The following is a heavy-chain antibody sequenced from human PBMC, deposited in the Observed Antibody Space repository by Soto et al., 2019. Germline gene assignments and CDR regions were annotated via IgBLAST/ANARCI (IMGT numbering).Heavy chain of an antibody. Sequence: QVQLQESGPGLVKPSETLSLTCTVSGGSISSYYWSWIRQPPGKGLEWIGYIYYSGSTNYNPSLKSRVTIAVDTSKNHFSLKLSSVTAADTAVYYCARQHKGGIATNTFDYWGQGTLVTVSS. J-gene: IGHJ4*02. CDR2: IYYSGST. CDR3: ARQHKGGIATNTFDY. V-gene: IGHV4-59*08. CDR1: GGSISSYY. D-gene: IGHD2-21*01.